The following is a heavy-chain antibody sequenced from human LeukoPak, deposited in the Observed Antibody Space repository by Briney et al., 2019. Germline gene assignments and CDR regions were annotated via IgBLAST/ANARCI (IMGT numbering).Heavy chain of an antibody. V-gene: IGHV3-74*01. Sequence: GGSLRLSCAASGFTFSSYWMHWVRQAPGKGLVWVSRINSDGSSTSYADSVKGRFTISRDNAKNTLYPQMNSLRAEDTAVYYCARGSSWYSGAFDIWGQGTMVTVSS. CDR3: ARGSSWYSGAFDI. CDR1: GFTFSSYW. D-gene: IGHD6-13*01. J-gene: IGHJ3*02. CDR2: INSDGSST.